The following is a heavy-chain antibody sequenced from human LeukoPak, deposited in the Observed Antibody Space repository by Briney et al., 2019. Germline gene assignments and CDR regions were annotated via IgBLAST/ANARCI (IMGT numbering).Heavy chain of an antibody. D-gene: IGHD6-19*01. V-gene: IGHV1-2*02. CDR1: GYTFTGYY. CDR2: INPNSGDT. Sequence: ASVTVSCKASGYTFTGYYMHWVRQAPGQGLEWMGWINPNSGDTDYTQKFQGRVTMTKDTSISTAYMELSGLRLGDTASYYCARGYSSGWYLDYGGQGTLVTVSS. CDR3: ARGYSSGWYLDY. J-gene: IGHJ4*02.